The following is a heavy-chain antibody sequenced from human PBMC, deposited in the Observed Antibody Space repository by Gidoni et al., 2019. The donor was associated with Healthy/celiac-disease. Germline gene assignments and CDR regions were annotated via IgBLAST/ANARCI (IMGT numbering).Heavy chain of an antibody. V-gene: IGHV4-39*01. J-gene: IGHJ5*02. Sequence: QLQLQESGPGLVKPSETLSLTCTVSGGSISSSSYYWGWLRQPPGKGMEWIGSIYYSGSTYYNPSLKSRVTISVDTSKNQFSLKLSSVTAADTAVYYCARHRLVLRYFDPPPPHYNWFDPWGQGTLVTVSS. CDR3: ARHRLVLRYFDPPPPHYNWFDP. CDR2: IYYSGST. D-gene: IGHD3-9*01. CDR1: GGSISSSSYY.